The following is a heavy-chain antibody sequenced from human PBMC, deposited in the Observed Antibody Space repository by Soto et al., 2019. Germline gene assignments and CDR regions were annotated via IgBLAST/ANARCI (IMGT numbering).Heavy chain of an antibody. CDR1: GYTFTSYG. V-gene: IGHV1-18*01. CDR3: ARDQQSQYNWNYYYYGMDV. J-gene: IGHJ6*02. CDR2: ISAYNGNT. D-gene: IGHD1-20*01. Sequence: ASVKVSCKASGYTFTSYGISWVRQAPGQGLEWMGWISAYNGNTNYAQKLQGRVTMTTDTSTSTAYMELRSLRSDDTAVYYCARDQQSQYNWNYYYYGMDVWGQGTTVTVSS.